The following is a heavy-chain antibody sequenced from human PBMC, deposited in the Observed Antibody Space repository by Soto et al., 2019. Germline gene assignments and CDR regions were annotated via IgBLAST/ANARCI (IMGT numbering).Heavy chain of an antibody. CDR1: EFIFRNYW. CDR2: IKQDGSEK. D-gene: IGHD3-22*01. V-gene: IGHV3-7*03. Sequence: EVQLVESGGGVVQPGGSLGLSCAASEFIFRNYWMSWVRHAPGRGLEWVAQIKQDGSEKEYVDSVKGRFTISRDNVKSSLYLQMNSLRAEDTAVYYCAREALLPTYFDSWGQGTLVTVSS. J-gene: IGHJ4*02. CDR3: AREALLPTYFDS.